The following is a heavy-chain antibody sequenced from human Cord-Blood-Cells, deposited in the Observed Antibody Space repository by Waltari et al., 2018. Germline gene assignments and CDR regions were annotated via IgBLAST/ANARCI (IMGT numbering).Heavy chain of an antibody. CDR3: ASGYSGYDDAFDI. CDR1: GGSISSRGYY. CDR2: IYYSGST. D-gene: IGHD5-12*01. V-gene: IGHV4-31*03. J-gene: IGHJ3*02. Sequence: QVQLQESGPGLVKPSHTLSLTCTVPGGSISSRGYYCTWIRQHPGKGLEWIGYIYYSGSTYYNPSLKSRVTISVDTSKNQFSLKLSSVTAADTAVYYCASGYSGYDDAFDIWGQGTMVTVSS.